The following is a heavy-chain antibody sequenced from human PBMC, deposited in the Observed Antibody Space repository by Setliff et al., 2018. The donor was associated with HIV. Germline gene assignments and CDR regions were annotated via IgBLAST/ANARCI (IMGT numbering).Heavy chain of an antibody. Sequence: SETLSLTCAVSGYSISSGYYWGWIRQPPGKGLEWIGYIYYNGNAYYYNPSLKSRTTISLDTSMNQFSLKLTSVTAADTAVYYCAREVDVVTTSDAFDIWGQGTMVTVS. CDR1: GYSISSGYY. D-gene: IGHD2-21*02. CDR3: AREVDVVTTSDAFDI. CDR2: IYYNGNAY. J-gene: IGHJ3*02. V-gene: IGHV4-38-2*02.